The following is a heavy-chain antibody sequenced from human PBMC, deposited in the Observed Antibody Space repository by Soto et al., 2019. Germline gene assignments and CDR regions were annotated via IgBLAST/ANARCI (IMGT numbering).Heavy chain of an antibody. CDR3: AKGWEGSFGY. CDR2: ISGSGGST. CDR1: GFPFSSYA. J-gene: IGHJ4*02. V-gene: IGHV3-23*01. Sequence: SLRLSCAASGFPFSSYAMSWVRQAPGKGLEWVSAISGSGGSTYYADFVKGRFTISRDNSKNTLYLQMNSLRAEDTAVYYCAKGWEGSFGYWGQGTLVPSPQ. D-gene: IGHD1-26*01.